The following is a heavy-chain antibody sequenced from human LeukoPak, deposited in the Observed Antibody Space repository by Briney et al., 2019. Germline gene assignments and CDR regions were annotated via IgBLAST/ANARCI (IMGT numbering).Heavy chain of an antibody. J-gene: IGHJ4*02. Sequence: SVTLSLTCTVSGYSISSGYYWGWTRQPPGKGLEWIGNIYHSGSTYSTPSLKRRATISVDTSKSLCNLKLSAVTAADTAVYYCARDTHHYDSSDYYYWGQGTLVTVSS. V-gene: IGHV4-38-2*02. CDR2: IYHSGST. CDR1: GYSISSGYY. CDR3: ARDTHHYDSSDYYY. D-gene: IGHD3-22*01.